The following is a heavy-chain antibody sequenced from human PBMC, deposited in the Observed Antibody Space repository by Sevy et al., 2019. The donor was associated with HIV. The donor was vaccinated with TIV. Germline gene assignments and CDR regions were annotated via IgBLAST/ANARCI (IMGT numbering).Heavy chain of an antibody. V-gene: IGHV3-30*04. CDR1: GFTFSSYA. CDR3: ARDSGSRHFDY. CDR2: ISYDGSNK. D-gene: IGHD3-10*01. J-gene: IGHJ4*02. Sequence: GSLRLSCAASGFTFSSYAMHWVRQAPGKGLEWVAVISYDGSNKYYADSVKGRFTISRDNSKNTLYLQMNSLRAEDTAVYYCARDSGSRHFDYWGQGTLVTVSS.